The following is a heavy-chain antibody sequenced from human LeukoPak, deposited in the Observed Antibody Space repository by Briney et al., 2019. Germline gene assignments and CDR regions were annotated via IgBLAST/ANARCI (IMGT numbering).Heavy chain of an antibody. CDR2: ITNDGTI. D-gene: IGHD1-26*01. J-gene: IGHJ4*02. V-gene: IGHV3-74*01. Sequence: GGSLRLSCAASGFTFSSHMMHWVRQAPGKGLVWVSHITNDGTIRYADSVKGRFTISRDNAKNTLYLQMNSLRAEGTAVYYCARDWRGSLDYWGQGTLVTVSS. CDR3: ARDWRGSLDY. CDR1: GFTFSSHM.